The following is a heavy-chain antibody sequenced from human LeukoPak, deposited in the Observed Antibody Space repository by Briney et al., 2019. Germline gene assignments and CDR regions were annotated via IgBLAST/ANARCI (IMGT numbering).Heavy chain of an antibody. V-gene: IGHV3-21*01. CDR1: GFTFDDHA. CDR2: ISSSSSYI. CDR3: VRYSGYDESNIDY. J-gene: IGHJ4*02. Sequence: GGSLRLSCAASGFTFDDHAMHWVRQAPGKGLEWVSSISSSSSYIYYADSVKGRFTISRDNAKNSLYLQMNSLRAEDTAVYYCVRYSGYDESNIDYWGQGTLVTVSS. D-gene: IGHD5-12*01.